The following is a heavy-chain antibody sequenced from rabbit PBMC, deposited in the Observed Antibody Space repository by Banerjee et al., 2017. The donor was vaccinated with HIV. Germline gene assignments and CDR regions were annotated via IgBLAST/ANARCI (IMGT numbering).Heavy chain of an antibody. D-gene: IGHD1-1*01. V-gene: IGHV1S40*01. Sequence: QSLEESGGDLVKPGASLTLTCTVSGFTLSRYWMCWVRQAPGKGLERIACIDGGSSGSTYYASWVKGRFTLSKTSSTTVTLQVTSLTVADTATYFCARGGASSSDYIQLFNLWGQGTLVTVS. CDR1: GFTLSRYW. J-gene: IGHJ4*01. CDR3: ARGGASSSDYIQLFNL. CDR2: IDGGSSGST.